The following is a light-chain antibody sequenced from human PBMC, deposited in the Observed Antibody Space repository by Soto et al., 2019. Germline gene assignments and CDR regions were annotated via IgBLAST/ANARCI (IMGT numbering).Light chain of an antibody. CDR2: GAS. J-gene: IGKJ4*01. CDR3: QHYNNWPLT. Sequence: ETVMTQSPVTLSVSQGERATLSCRASQSVRSNLAWYQQKPGQAPRLLIYGASTRATGIPARFSGSGSGTEFTLTISSLQSEDFAVYYCQHYNNWPLTFGKGTKVEI. CDR1: QSVRSN. V-gene: IGKV3-15*01.